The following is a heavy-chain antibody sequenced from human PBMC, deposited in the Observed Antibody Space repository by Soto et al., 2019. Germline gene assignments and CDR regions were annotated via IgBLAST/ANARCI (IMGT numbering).Heavy chain of an antibody. CDR2: IYYSGST. D-gene: IGHD5-18*01. CDR1: GGSISSYY. V-gene: IGHV4-59*01. CDR3: ARGRIQLWYPFDY. J-gene: IGHJ4*02. Sequence: QVQLQESGPGLVKPSETLSLTCTVSGGSISSYYWSWIRQPPGKGLEWIGYIYYSGSTNYNPSLTGRFPIAVATSRNQFARKLSSVTAADTAVYYWARGRIQLWYPFDYWGRGTLVTVSS.